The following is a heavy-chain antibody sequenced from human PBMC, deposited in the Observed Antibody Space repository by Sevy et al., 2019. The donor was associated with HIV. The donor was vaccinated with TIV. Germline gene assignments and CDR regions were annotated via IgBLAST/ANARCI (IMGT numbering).Heavy chain of an antibody. D-gene: IGHD6-19*01. V-gene: IGHV3-30-3*01. CDR2: ISYDGSNK. Sequence: GGSLRLSCAASGFTFSSYAVHWVRQAPGKGLEWVAVISYDGSNKYYADSVKGRFTISRDNSKNTLYLQMNSLRAEDTAVYYCARDLLPLATSGWYFDYWGQGTLVTVSS. J-gene: IGHJ4*02. CDR3: ARDLLPLATSGWYFDY. CDR1: GFTFSSYA.